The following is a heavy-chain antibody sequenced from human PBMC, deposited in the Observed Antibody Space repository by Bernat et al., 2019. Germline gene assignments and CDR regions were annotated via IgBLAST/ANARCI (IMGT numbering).Heavy chain of an antibody. CDR2: IYYSGST. CDR1: GGSISSSSYY. Sequence: QLQLQESGPGLVKPSETPSLTCTVSGGSISSSSYYWGWIRQPPGKGLEWIGSIYYSGSTYYNPSLKSRVTISVDTSKNQFSLKLSSVTAADTAVYYCARTPPSYSGYDFDYWGQGTLVTVSS. D-gene: IGHD5-12*01. J-gene: IGHJ4*02. V-gene: IGHV4-39*01. CDR3: ARTPPSYSGYDFDY.